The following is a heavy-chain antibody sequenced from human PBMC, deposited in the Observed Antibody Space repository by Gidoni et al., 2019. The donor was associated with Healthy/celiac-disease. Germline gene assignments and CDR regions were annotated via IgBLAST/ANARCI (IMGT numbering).Heavy chain of an antibody. V-gene: IGHV1-8*01. CDR3: ARGPYGDYADY. CDR2: MKTNSGNT. J-gene: IGHJ4*02. D-gene: IGHD4-17*01. CDR1: GYTFTSYD. Sequence: QVQLVQSGAEVKKPGAYVKVSCKASGYTFTSYDINWVRQATGQGLEWMGWMKTNSGNTGYAQKCEGRVTRTRNTAISTAYMELSSRRSEDTAVYYCARGPYGDYADYWGQGTLVTVSS.